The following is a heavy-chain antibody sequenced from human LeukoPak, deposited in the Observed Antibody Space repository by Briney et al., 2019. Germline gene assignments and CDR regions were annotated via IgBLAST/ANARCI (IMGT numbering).Heavy chain of an antibody. J-gene: IGHJ4*02. CDR1: GFTFSSYG. CDR3: AKSLVAVAGVIDY. Sequence: GGSLRLSCAASGFTFSSYGMHWVRQAPGKGLEWVAVISYDGSNKYYADSVKGRFTISRDNSKNTLYLQMYSLRAEDTAVYYCAKSLVAVAGVIDYWGQGALVTVSS. V-gene: IGHV3-30*18. CDR2: ISYDGSNK. D-gene: IGHD6-19*01.